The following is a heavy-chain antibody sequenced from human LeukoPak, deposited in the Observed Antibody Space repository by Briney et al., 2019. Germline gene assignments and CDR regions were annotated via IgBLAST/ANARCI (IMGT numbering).Heavy chain of an antibody. CDR3: ARVPIPRPRPDLAVAGTNDY. CDR1: GYTFTSYG. CDR2: ISAYNGNT. V-gene: IGHV1-18*01. J-gene: IGHJ4*02. D-gene: IGHD6-19*01. Sequence: GASVKVSCKASGYTFTSYGISWVRQAPGQGHEWMGWISAYNGNTNYAQKLQGRVTMTTDTSTSTAYMELRSLRSDDTAVYYCARVPIPRPRPDLAVAGTNDYWGQGTLVTVSS.